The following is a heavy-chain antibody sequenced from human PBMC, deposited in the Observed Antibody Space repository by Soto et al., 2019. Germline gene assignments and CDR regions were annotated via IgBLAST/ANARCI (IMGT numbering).Heavy chain of an antibody. CDR3: ARWVGGSMYDNSGKYDS. J-gene: IGHJ5*01. Sequence: QVQLVESGGGVVQPGRSLRLTCAASGFIFSGSGMHWVRQAPGKGLEWVALVSNDGIRKYYGDSVKGRFTISRDNDENTLYLQMNSLRAEDTAVYYFARWVGGSMYDNSGKYDSWGQGTLVTVSS. D-gene: IGHD3-22*01. CDR1: GFIFSGSG. CDR2: VSNDGIRK. V-gene: IGHV3-30*03.